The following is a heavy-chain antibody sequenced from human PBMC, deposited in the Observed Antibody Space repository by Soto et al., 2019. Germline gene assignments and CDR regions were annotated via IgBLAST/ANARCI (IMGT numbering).Heavy chain of an antibody. CDR3: AKVGCSSTSCYGGYYGMDV. D-gene: IGHD2-2*01. Sequence: PGGSLRLSCAASGFTFSSYAMSWVRQAPGKGLEWVSAISGSGGSTYYADSVKGRFTISRDNSKNTLYLQMNSLRAEDTAVYYCAKVGCSSTSCYGGYYGMDVWGQGTTVTV. CDR1: GFTFSSYA. CDR2: ISGSGGST. V-gene: IGHV3-23*01. J-gene: IGHJ6*02.